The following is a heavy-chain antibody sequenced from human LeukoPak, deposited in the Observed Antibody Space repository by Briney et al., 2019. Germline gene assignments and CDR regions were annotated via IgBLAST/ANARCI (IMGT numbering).Heavy chain of an antibody. V-gene: IGHV4-34*01. CDR2: INHSGST. D-gene: IGHD6-13*01. CDR3: AKIITPISAAGTNDWYFDL. J-gene: IGHJ2*01. CDR1: GGSFSGHY. Sequence: SETLSLTCAVYGGSFSGHYWSWIRQPPGKGLEWVSEINHSGSTNYNPYLKSRVTISLDTSKNQFSLKLSSVTAADTAGYYCAKIITPISAAGTNDWYFDLWGRGTLVTVSS.